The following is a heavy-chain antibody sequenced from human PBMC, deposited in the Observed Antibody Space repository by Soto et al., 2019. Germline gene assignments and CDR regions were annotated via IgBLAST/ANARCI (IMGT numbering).Heavy chain of an antibody. V-gene: IGHV3-74*01. CDR1: GFTFGNYW. Sequence: PGGSLRLSCAASGFTFGNYWMHWVRQAPGKGLEWVSRMNSGGSTINYADSVKGRFTVSRDNAKNTLYLQMNSLRAEDTAVYYCATAEVDYWGPGTLVTVSS. CDR2: MNSGGSTI. J-gene: IGHJ4*02. CDR3: ATAEVDY.